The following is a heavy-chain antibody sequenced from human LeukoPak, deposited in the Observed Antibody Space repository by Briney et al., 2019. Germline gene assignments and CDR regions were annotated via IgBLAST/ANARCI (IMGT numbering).Heavy chain of an antibody. J-gene: IGHJ5*02. CDR3: ARGRSRRITIFGVVNNWFDP. V-gene: IGHV1-2*04. CDR1: GYIFTGYY. Sequence: ASVNVSCKASGYIFTGYYMHWVRQAPGQGLEWMGWINPNSGGTNYAQKFQGWVTMTRDTSISTAYMELSRLRSDDTAVYYCARGRSRRITIFGVVNNWFDPWGQGTLVTVSS. D-gene: IGHD3-3*01. CDR2: INPNSGGT.